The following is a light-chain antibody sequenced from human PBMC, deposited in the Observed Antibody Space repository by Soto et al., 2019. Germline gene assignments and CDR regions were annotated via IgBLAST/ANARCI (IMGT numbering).Light chain of an antibody. CDR2: DTS. CDR1: QSVRDRY. J-gene: IGKJ1*01. V-gene: IGKV3-20*01. CDR3: QQYGSSPGT. Sequence: EIVLTQSPGTLSLSPGERATLSCRASQSVRDRYLAWYQQKPGQAPSLLIYDTSTRATGVPDRFSGSGSGTDFALNISRVEPEDFAIYFCQQYGSSPGTFGQGKKVEI.